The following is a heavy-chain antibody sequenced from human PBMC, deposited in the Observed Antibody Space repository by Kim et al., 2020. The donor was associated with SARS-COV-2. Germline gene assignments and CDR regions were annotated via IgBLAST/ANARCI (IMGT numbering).Heavy chain of an antibody. D-gene: IGHD7-27*01. CDR2: STI. V-gene: IGHV3-48*02. Sequence: STIYYADSVKGRFTISRDNAKNSLYLQMNSLRDEDTAVYYCARDSGWFDPWGQGTLVTVSS. J-gene: IGHJ5*02. CDR3: ARDSGWFDP.